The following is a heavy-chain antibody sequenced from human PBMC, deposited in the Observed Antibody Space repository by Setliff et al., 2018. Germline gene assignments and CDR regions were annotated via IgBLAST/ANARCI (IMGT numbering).Heavy chain of an antibody. CDR1: GGSISSYPYY. J-gene: IGHJ4*02. CDR2: FYHTGIT. Sequence: PSETLSLTCTVSGGSISSYPYYWGWIRQPPGEGLEWIGNFYHTGITYYKPSLKSRVTISADTSKNQLSLNLRSVTAADTAIYYCARGGTFRYFDYWGQGTPVTVSS. CDR3: ARGGTFRYFDY. D-gene: IGHD5-12*01. V-gene: IGHV4-39*07.